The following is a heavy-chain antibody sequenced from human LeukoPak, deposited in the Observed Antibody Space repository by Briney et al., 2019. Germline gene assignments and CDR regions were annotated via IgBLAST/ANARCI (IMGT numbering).Heavy chain of an antibody. CDR2: INHSGST. CDR1: GGSFSGYY. CDR3: ARGALWADCGGSCYSRSAFDI. D-gene: IGHD2-15*01. V-gene: IGHV4-34*01. J-gene: IGHJ3*02. Sequence: PSETLSLTCAVYGGSFSGYYWSWIRQPPGKGLEWIGEINHSGSTNYNPSLKSRVTISVDTSKNQFSLKLSSVTAADTAVYYCARGALWADCGGSCYSRSAFDIWGQRTMVTVSS.